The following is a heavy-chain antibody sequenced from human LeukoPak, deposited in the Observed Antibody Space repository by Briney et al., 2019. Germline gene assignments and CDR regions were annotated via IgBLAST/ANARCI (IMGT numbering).Heavy chain of an antibody. J-gene: IGHJ4*02. D-gene: IGHD6-19*01. Sequence: GRSLRLSCGASGFTFSNYGMHWVRQAPGKGLEWVAVTWYDGGNKYYADSVKGRFTISRDNSKNTLYLQMNSLRVEDTAIYYCARGDGSGWPLDKWGQGTLVTVSS. CDR1: GFTFSNYG. V-gene: IGHV3-33*01. CDR3: ARGDGSGWPLDK. CDR2: TWYDGGNK.